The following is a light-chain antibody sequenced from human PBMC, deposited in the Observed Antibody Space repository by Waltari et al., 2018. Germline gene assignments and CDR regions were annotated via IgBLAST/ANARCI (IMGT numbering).Light chain of an antibody. CDR3: QQYYTTPLT. CDR2: WAS. V-gene: IGKV4-1*01. Sequence: DIVMTQSPDSLTVSLGERATINCKSSQSLLYSSNIKNYLAWYQQRPGQPPKLLIYWASTRESGVPDRFSGSGSATDFTLTISSLQAEDVALYYCQQYYTTPLTFGGGTKVEIK. J-gene: IGKJ4*01. CDR1: QSLLYSSNIKNY.